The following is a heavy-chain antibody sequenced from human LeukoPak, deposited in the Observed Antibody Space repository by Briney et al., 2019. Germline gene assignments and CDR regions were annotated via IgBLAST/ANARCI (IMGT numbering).Heavy chain of an antibody. CDR1: GGTFSSYA. D-gene: IGHD2-2*01. CDR3: AREVRGYCSSTNCPPRGMDV. CDR2: IIPIFGIA. V-gene: IGHV1-69*04. Sequence: SVKVSCMASGGTFSSYAISWVRQAPGQGLEWMGRIIPIFGIANYAQKFQGRVTITADKSTSTAYMELSSLRSEDTAVYYCAREVRGYCSSTNCPPRGMDVWGQGTTVTVSS. J-gene: IGHJ6*02.